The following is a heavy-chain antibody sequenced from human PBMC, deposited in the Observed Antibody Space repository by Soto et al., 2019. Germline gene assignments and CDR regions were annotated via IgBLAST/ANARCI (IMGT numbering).Heavy chain of an antibody. CDR1: GYTFTSYY. J-gene: IGHJ4*02. CDR3: ARPPYPGCINAVCYPLDY. D-gene: IGHD2-8*01. Sequence: QVQLVPSGAEVKKPGASVKISCKASGYTFTSYYMHWVRQAPGQGLEWMGIINPSGGSTNYAQKLQGRVCITRDTSTSTVYMELNSLRSKDTAVYYCARPPYPGCINAVCYPLDYWGQGTLVTVSS. V-gene: IGHV1-46*01. CDR2: INPSGGST.